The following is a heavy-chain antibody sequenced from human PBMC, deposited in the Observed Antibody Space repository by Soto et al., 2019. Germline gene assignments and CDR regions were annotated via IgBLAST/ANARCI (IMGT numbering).Heavy chain of an antibody. J-gene: IGHJ5*02. CDR3: ARGTVLYYYDSSPVWFDP. V-gene: IGHV3-30-3*01. D-gene: IGHD3-22*01. CDR1: GFTFSSYA. Sequence: GGSLRLSCAASGFTFSSYAMHWVRQAPGKGLEWVAVISYDGSNKYYADSVKGRFTISRDNSKNTLYLQMNSLRAEDTAVYYCARGTVLYYYDSSPVWFDPWGQGTLVTVSS. CDR2: ISYDGSNK.